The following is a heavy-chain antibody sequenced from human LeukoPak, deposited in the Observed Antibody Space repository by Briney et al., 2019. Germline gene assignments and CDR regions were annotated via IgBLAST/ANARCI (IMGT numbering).Heavy chain of an antibody. CDR2: INHSGST. CDR1: GGSFSGYY. CDR3: ATASGSTDNWFDP. Sequence: SETLSLTCAVYGGSFSGYYWSRIRQPPGKGLEWIGEINHSGSTNYNPSLKSRVTISVDTSKNQFSLKLSSVTAADTAVYYCATASGSTDNWFDPWGQGTLVTVSS. J-gene: IGHJ5*02. D-gene: IGHD1-26*01. V-gene: IGHV4-34*01.